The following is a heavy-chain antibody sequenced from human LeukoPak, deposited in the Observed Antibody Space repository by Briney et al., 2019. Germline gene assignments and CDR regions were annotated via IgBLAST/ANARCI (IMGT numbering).Heavy chain of an antibody. CDR3: VKDLAVNTWGYFDS. V-gene: IGHV3-23*01. D-gene: IGHD4-17*01. CDR2: FHGGTT. CDR1: GFTFSSYS. J-gene: IGHJ4*02. Sequence: GGSLRLSCAASGFTFSSYSMSWVRQAPGRGLEWVSAFHGGTTYYADSVKGRFTISRDNFKNTLYLQMDSLRAEDTAVYYCVKDLAVNTWGYFDSWGQGTLVTVSS.